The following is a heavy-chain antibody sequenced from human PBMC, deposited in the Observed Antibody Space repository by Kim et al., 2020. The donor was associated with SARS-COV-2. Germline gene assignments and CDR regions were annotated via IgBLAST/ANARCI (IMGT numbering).Heavy chain of an antibody. V-gene: IGHV4-4*02. CDR2: IYSSGSP. CDR3: ARVGGSRPQFYYAMDV. CDR1: GGSISNYNW. D-gene: IGHD6-13*01. Sequence: SETLSLTCAVSGGSISNYNWWSWVRQPPGKGLEWIGEIYSSGSPNYNPSLKSRVTISVDKSKNQFSLKLSSVTAADTAVYYCARVGGSRPQFYYAMDVWGQGTTVTVSS. J-gene: IGHJ6*02.